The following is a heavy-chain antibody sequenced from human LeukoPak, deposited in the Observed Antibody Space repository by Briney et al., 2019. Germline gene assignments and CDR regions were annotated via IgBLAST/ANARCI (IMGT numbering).Heavy chain of an antibody. J-gene: IGHJ4*02. CDR1: GFTFSSYA. Sequence: GGSLRLSCAAPGFTFSSYAMSWVRQAPGKGLEWVSAISGSGGSTYYADSVKGRFTISRDNSKNTLYLQMNSLRAEDTAVYYCAKDGGPYSSGSFDYWGQGTLVTVSS. CDR2: ISGSGGST. V-gene: IGHV3-23*01. D-gene: IGHD6-19*01. CDR3: AKDGGPYSSGSFDY.